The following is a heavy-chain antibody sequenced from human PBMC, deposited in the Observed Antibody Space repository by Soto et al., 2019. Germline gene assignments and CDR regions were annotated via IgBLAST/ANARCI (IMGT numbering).Heavy chain of an antibody. D-gene: IGHD3-10*01. CDR1: GGTFSSYT. CDR2: IIPILGIA. V-gene: IGHV1-69*02. CDR3: ASALSSDEDSGDNWFDP. J-gene: IGHJ5*02. Sequence: SVKVSCKASGGTFSSYTISWVRQAPGQGLEWMGRIIPILGIANYAQKFQGRVTITADKSTSTAYMELSSLRSEDTAVYYCASALSSDEDSGDNWFDPWGQGTLVTVSS.